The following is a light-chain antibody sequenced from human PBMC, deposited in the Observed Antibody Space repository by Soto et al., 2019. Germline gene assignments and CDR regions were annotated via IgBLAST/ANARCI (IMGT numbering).Light chain of an antibody. J-gene: IGKJ4*01. Sequence: DFQMTQSPSSLSASVGDRVTITCQASQDISDYLNWYQQKPGRAPKLLIYDASNLQTGVPSRFSGSGYGTDFSLTISSLQPEDIATYYCQQYDHIPLTFGGGTKVEIK. CDR1: QDISDY. V-gene: IGKV1-33*01. CDR3: QQYDHIPLT. CDR2: DAS.